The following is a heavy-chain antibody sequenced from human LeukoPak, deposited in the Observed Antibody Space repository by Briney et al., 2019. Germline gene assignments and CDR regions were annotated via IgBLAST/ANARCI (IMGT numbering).Heavy chain of an antibody. CDR2: ISSSGSTI. CDR3: AKPGNPATGDY. CDR1: GFTFSSYE. D-gene: IGHD1-1*01. Sequence: GGSLRLSCAAPGFTFSSYEMNWVGQAPGKGLEWVSYISSSGSTIYYADSVKGRFTISRDNSKNTLYLQMNSLRAEDTAVYYCAKPGNPATGDYWGQGTLVTVSS. J-gene: IGHJ4*02. V-gene: IGHV3-48*03.